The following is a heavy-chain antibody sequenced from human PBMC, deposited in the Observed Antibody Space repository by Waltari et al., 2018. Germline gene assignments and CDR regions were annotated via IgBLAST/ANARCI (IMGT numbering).Heavy chain of an antibody. Sequence: QLQLQESGPGLVKPSETLSLTCTVSGGSISSSSYYWGWNSQPPWMGLEWIGSIYYSGSTYYNPSLKSRVTISVDTSKNQFSLKLSSVTAADTAVYYCARRGWREPRAAFFDYWGQGTLVTVSS. CDR3: ARRGWREPRAAFFDY. J-gene: IGHJ4*02. CDR2: IYYSGST. V-gene: IGHV4-39*01. CDR1: GGSISSSSYY. D-gene: IGHD1-26*01.